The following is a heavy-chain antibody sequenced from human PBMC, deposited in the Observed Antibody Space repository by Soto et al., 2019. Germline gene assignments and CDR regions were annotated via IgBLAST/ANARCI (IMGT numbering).Heavy chain of an antibody. V-gene: IGHV2-5*02. Sequence: QITLKESGPTLVKPTQTLTLTCTFSGFSLSSSGVGVGWIRQPPGKALEWLALIYWDDDERYSPSLKSRLNITKDHPKNQVVHTVTNIDTVDTAPYFCAHKGCRGAASDVWGQGTTVIVSS. CDR1: GFSLSSSGVG. CDR2: IYWDDDE. D-gene: IGHD2-15*01. J-gene: IGHJ6*02. CDR3: AHKGCRGAASDV.